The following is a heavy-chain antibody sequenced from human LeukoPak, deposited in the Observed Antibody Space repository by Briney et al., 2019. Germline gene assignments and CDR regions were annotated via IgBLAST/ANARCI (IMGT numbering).Heavy chain of an antibody. Sequence: ASVKVSCKASGYTFTSYYMHWVRQAPGQGLEWMGIINPSGGSTSYAQKFQGRVTMTRDTSTSTVYMELSSLRSEDTAVYYCARAAHYYDSSGYWYFDLWGRGTVVTVSS. V-gene: IGHV1-46*01. CDR1: GYTFTSYY. CDR2: INPSGGST. D-gene: IGHD3-22*01. J-gene: IGHJ2*01. CDR3: ARAAHYYDSSGYWYFDL.